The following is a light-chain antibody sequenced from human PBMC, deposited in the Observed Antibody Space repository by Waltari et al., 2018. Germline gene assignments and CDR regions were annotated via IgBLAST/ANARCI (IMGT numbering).Light chain of an antibody. V-gene: IGKV3D-15*01. CDR1: ESVRTN. Sequence: EVVMTQSPATLSVSPGEGATVSCRASESVRTNVAWYQQTPGQAPRLIIYDASTRATGIPDRFSGSGSGTDFTLTISSLQPEDFATYYCQQSYSTPCTFGQGTKLEIK. J-gene: IGKJ2*02. CDR2: DAS. CDR3: QQSYSTPCT.